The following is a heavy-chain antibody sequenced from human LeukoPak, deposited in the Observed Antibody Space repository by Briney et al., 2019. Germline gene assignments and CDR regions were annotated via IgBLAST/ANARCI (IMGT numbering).Heavy chain of an antibody. CDR3: AKHPSPVFGGGSYFED. D-gene: IGHD3-16*01. CDR2: ISGSGGST. Sequence: GGSLRLSCAASGLTFSSYALSWVRQAPGKGPEWVSVISGSGGSTYYADSVKGRFTISRDNSKNTLYLQMHSLTAEDTAVYYCAKHPSPVFGGGSYFEDWGQGTLVTVSS. J-gene: IGHJ4*02. CDR1: GLTFSSYA. V-gene: IGHV3-23*01.